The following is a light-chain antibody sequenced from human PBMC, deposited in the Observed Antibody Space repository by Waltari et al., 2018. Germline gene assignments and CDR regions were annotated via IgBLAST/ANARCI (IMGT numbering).Light chain of an antibody. J-gene: IGLJ2*01. CDR1: SSNLGNTY. CDR2: DNN. V-gene: IGLV1-51*01. CDR3: GTWDSTLSAYVV. Sequence: QSVLTQPPSVSAAPGQKVTISCSGSSSNLGNTYVSWYQQLPGTAPKLLIYDNNKRPSGIPDRFSGSKSGTSATLGITGLQTGDEADYYCGTWDSTLSAYVVFGGGTKLTVL.